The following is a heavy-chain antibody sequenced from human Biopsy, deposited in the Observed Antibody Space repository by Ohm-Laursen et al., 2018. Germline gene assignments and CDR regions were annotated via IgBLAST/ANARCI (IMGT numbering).Heavy chain of an antibody. CDR1: GGSISSYY. CDR3: ARAAFGPFDS. V-gene: IGHV4-4*07. Sequence: SDTLSLTCTVSGGSISSYYWNWIRQSAGKGLEWIGRIYTSGSTNFNPSLKSRATMSIDTSKNQFSLRLSSVTAADTAVYYCARAAFGPFDSWGQGALVTVSS. CDR2: IYTSGST. J-gene: IGHJ4*02. D-gene: IGHD3-16*01.